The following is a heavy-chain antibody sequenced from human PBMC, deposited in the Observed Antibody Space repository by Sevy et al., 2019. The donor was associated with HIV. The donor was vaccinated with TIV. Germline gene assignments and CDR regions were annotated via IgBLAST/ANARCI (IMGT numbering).Heavy chain of an antibody. D-gene: IGHD6-19*01. V-gene: IGHV3-23*01. CDR3: AKEWTLLSDWYGEFDY. CDR1: GFTFTNYG. CDR2: ISNSGANT. Sequence: GGSLRLSCAASGFTFTNYGMHWVRQAPGKWLEWVSGISNSGANTYYADSVRGRFTVSRDNSKNTVYLQLNSLRAEDTAIYYCAKEWTLLSDWYGEFDYWGQGTLVTVSS. J-gene: IGHJ4*02.